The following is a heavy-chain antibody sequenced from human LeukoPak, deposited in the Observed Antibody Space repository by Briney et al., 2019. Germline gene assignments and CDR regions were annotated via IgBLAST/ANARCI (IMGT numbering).Heavy chain of an antibody. CDR3: ARVLCSSTSCYPYFDY. Sequence: SETLSLTCAVSGGSISSCGYSGSWIRQPPGKGLEGIGYIYHSGSTYYNPSLKSRVTISVDRSKNQFSLKLSSVTAADTAVYYCARVLCSSTSCYPYFDYWGQGTLVTVSS. CDR2: IYHSGST. V-gene: IGHV4-30-2*01. J-gene: IGHJ4*02. CDR1: GGSISSCGYS. D-gene: IGHD2-2*01.